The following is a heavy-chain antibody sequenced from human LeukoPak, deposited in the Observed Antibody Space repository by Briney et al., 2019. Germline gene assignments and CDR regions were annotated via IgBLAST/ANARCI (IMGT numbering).Heavy chain of an antibody. CDR2: IIPIFGTA. D-gene: IGHD3-22*01. CDR3: ASRGLGSYYDSSGSPLFDY. J-gene: IGHJ4*02. CDR1: GGTFSSYA. V-gene: IGHV1-69*13. Sequence: SVKVSCKASGGTFSSYAISWVRQAPGQGLEWMGGIIPIFGTANYAQKFQGRVTITADESTSTAYMELSSLRSEDTAVYYCASRGLGSYYDSSGSPLFDYWGQGTLVTVSS.